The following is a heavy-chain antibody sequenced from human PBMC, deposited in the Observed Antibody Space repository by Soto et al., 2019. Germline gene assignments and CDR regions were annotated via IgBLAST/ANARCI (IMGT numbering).Heavy chain of an antibody. CDR2: INPSGGST. V-gene: IGHV1-46*01. D-gene: IGHD3-3*01. CDR1: GYTFTSYY. J-gene: IGHJ4*02. Sequence: ASVKVSCKASGYTFTSYYMHWVRQAPGQGLEWMGIINPSGGSTSYAQKFQGRVTMTMDTSTSTVYMELSSLRSEDTAVYYCARDATIFGDFDYWGQGTLVTVSS. CDR3: ARDATIFGDFDY.